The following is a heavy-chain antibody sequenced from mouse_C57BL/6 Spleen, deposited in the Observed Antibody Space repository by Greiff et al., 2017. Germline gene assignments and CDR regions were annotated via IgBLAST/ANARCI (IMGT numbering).Heavy chain of an antibody. CDR1: GYTFTDYN. CDR3: AREGIYYDYSWFAY. D-gene: IGHD2-4*01. J-gene: IGHJ3*01. Sequence: VQLKQSGPELVKPGASVKMSCKASGYTFTDYNMHWVKQSHGKSLEWIGYINPNNGGTSYNQKFKGKATLTVNKSSSTAYMELRSLTSEDSAVYYCAREGIYYDYSWFAYWGQGTLVTVSA. V-gene: IGHV1-22*01. CDR2: INPNNGGT.